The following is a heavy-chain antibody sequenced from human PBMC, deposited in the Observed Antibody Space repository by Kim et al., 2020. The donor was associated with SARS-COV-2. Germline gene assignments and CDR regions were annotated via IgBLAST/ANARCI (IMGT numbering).Heavy chain of an antibody. J-gene: IGHJ4*02. Sequence: GGSLRLSCDTSGFTFSNYAMHWVRQGPGKDMEWVAGIAWNSGTKSYGDYVKGRFTISRDNSKKTVHLQMSGLRPEDTGLYYCAKASSDWYFDAWGQGILVTVSS. CDR3: AKASSDWYFDA. V-gene: IGHV3-9*01. CDR1: GFTFSNYA. D-gene: IGHD2-21*02. CDR2: IAWNSGTK.